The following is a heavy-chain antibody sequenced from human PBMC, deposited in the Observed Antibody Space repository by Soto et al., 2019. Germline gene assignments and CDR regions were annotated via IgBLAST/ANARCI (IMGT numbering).Heavy chain of an antibody. CDR1: GGTFSSYA. D-gene: IGHD5-18*01. Sequence: ASVKVSCKASGGTFSSYAISWVRQAPGQGLEWMGGIIPIFGTANYAQKFQGRVTITADESTSTAYMELSSLRSEDTAVYYCAKGPGYSYGVYHFDYWGQGTLVTVYS. CDR3: AKGPGYSYGVYHFDY. V-gene: IGHV1-69*13. J-gene: IGHJ4*02. CDR2: IIPIFGTA.